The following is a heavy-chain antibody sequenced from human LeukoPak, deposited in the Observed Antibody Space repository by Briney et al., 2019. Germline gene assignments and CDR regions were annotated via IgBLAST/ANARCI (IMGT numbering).Heavy chain of an antibody. CDR3: ATGGTYYYGNTTYHTFDY. Sequence: ASVKVSCKVSGYTLAEVSIHWVRLAPGKGLEWMGGFDPEDGETFYAQKFQGRVSMTEDTSTNTANMDLSSLRSEDTAAYYCATGGTYYYGNTTYHTFDYWGQGTLLTVSS. D-gene: IGHD3-10*01. V-gene: IGHV1-24*01. CDR1: GYTLAEVS. J-gene: IGHJ4*02. CDR2: FDPEDGET.